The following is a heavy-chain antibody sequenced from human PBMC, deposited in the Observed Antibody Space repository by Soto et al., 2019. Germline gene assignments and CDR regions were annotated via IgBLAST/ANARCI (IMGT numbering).Heavy chain of an antibody. CDR2: ISYDGSNK. CDR1: GFPFTTYG. Sequence: QVQLVESGGGVVQPGRSLRLSCAASGFPFTTYGMHWVREGPGKGLDWVAAISYDGSNKFYADSVKGRFTISRDNSKNTLYLQMNSLRPEDTALYYCGGGQHYFDNRGQGTLVIVSS. J-gene: IGHJ4*02. V-gene: IGHV3-30*03. D-gene: IGHD2-2*01. CDR3: GGGQHYFDN.